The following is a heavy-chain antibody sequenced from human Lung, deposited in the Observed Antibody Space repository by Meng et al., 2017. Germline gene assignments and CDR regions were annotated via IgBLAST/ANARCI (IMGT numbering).Heavy chain of an antibody. V-gene: IGHV1-2*06. J-gene: IGHJ4*02. CDR2: INPKSGDT. Sequence: QGHLVKCGVEVKNPRAQVKFSCKAFGYTFPDYWLHWVRRAPGQGLEWMGRINPKSGDTHYAQRFQGRVTMTGDTSISTAYMELSGLRSDDTAMYYCARDEDISAAGKLFGDYWGQGTLVTVSS. CDR1: GYTFPDYW. CDR3: ARDEDISAAGKLFGDY. D-gene: IGHD6-13*01.